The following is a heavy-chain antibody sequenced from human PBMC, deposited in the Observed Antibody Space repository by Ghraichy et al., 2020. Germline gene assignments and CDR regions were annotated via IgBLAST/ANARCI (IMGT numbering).Heavy chain of an antibody. V-gene: IGHV6-1*01. J-gene: IGHJ3*02. CDR3: ARIYYYDSSGYYYGEDGAFDI. CDR2: TYYRSKWYN. Sequence: SQTLSLTCAISGDSVSSNSAAWNWIRQSPSRGLEWLGRTYYRSKWYNDYAVSVKSRITINPDTSKNQFSLQLNSVTPEDTAVYYCARIYYYDSSGYYYGEDGAFDIWGQGTMVTVSS. CDR1: GDSVSSNSAA. D-gene: IGHD3-22*01.